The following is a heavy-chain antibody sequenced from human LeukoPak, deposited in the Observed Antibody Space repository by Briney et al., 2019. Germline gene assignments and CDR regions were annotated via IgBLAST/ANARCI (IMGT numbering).Heavy chain of an antibody. CDR3: ARMLPSQNIVGATSFDY. D-gene: IGHD1-26*01. V-gene: IGHV3-21*01. J-gene: IGHJ4*02. Sequence: GGSLRLSCAASGFTFSSYSMNWVRQAPGKGLEWVSSISSSSSYIYYADSVKGRFTISRDNAKNSLYLQMNSLRAEDTAVYYCARMLPSQNIVGATSFDYWGQGTLVTVSP. CDR2: ISSSSSYI. CDR1: GFTFSSYS.